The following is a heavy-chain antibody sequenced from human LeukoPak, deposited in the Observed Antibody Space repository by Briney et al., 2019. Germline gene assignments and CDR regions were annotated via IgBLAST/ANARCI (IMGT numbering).Heavy chain of an antibody. V-gene: IGHV3-48*02. CDR1: GFSFSSYS. Sequence: GGSLRLSCAASGFSFSSYSMNWVRQAPGKGLEWVSYISRSSSTIYYADSVKGRFTISRDNAKNSLYLQMNSLRDEDTAVYYCARDDSSVDWFDPWGQGTLVTVSS. CDR3: ARDDSSVDWFDP. J-gene: IGHJ5*02. D-gene: IGHD3-22*01. CDR2: ISRSSSTI.